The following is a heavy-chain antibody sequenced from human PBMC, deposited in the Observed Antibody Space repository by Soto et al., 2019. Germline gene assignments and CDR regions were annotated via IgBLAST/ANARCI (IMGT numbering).Heavy chain of an antibody. CDR2: IYSGGST. CDR3: ARAEDYGGYPHEA. Sequence: EVQLVESGGGLVQPGGSLRLSCAASGFTVSSNYMSWVRQAPGKGLEWVSVIYSGGSTYYADSVKGRFTISRHNSKNTLYLQMNSLRAEDTAVYYCARAEDYGGYPHEAWGQGTLVTVSS. V-gene: IGHV3-53*04. D-gene: IGHD4-17*01. CDR1: GFTVSSNY. J-gene: IGHJ5*02.